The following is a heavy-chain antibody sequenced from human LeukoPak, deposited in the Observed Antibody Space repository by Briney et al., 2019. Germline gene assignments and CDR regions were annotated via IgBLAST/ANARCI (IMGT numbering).Heavy chain of an antibody. CDR1: GGSISSYY. D-gene: IGHD7-27*01. CDR3: AREGWGYYFDF. V-gene: IGHV4-59*01. Sequence: TSETLSLTCTVSGGSISSYYWSWIRQPPGKGPEWIGYIYYSGTTNYNPSLKSRVTISVDTSKNQFSLKLSSVTAADTAVYYCAREGWGYYFDFWGQGTLVTVSS. J-gene: IGHJ4*02. CDR2: IYYSGTT.